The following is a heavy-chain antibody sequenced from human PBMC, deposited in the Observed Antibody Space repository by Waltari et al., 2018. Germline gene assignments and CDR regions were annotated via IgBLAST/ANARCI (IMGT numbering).Heavy chain of an antibody. CDR3: AKDAFGNTYLDH. CDR1: GFSRSNFG. V-gene: IGHV3-30*18. CDR2: ASFDGSTT. J-gene: IGHJ5*02. Sequence: QVQLVESGGGGVQPGMSLRRTCAASGFSRSNFGMHWVRQAPSKGLEWVALASFDGSTTYYADSVRGRFTISRDNSKNTLYLDINTLRVDDTAIYYCAKDAFGNTYLDHWGQGTLVTVSS. D-gene: IGHD3-10*01.